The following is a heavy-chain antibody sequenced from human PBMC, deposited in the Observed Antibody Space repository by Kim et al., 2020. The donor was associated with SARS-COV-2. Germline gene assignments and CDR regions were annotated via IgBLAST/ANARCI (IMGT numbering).Heavy chain of an antibody. Sequence: GGSLRLSCAASGFTFAGYGMTWVRQAPGKGLEWVSLITYNGGDTYYADSVRGRFTISRDNSKNTLYLQMNSLRAEDTAVYYCAKREYCTGHTCCFDCWGQGTLVTVSS. CDR3: AKREYCTGHTCCFDC. CDR1: GFTFAGYG. J-gene: IGHJ4*02. V-gene: IGHV3-23*01. CDR2: ITYNGGDT. D-gene: IGHD2-8*02.